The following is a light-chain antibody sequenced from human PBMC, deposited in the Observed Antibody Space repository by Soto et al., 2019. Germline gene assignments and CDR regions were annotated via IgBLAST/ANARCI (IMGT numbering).Light chain of an antibody. CDR2: AAT. J-gene: IGKJ4*01. V-gene: IGKV1D-12*01. CDR3: QQSSYFPLT. Sequence: TPTPSVLSEYLGSRVPITCPASQGISSWLAWYQQKPGKAPKLLIYAATILQSGVPSRFSGSESGTDFSLTISSLQPEDFATYFCQQSSYFPLTVGGGTKVDI. CDR1: QGISSW.